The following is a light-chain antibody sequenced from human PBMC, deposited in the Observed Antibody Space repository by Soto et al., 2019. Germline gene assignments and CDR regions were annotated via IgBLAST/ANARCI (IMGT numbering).Light chain of an antibody. J-gene: IGKJ3*01. CDR3: MQGVEPPFT. Sequence: DIVMTQSPLSLPVTPGEAASISCRSLERLLFTNGYNYLDWYVQKPGQSPQLLLYLGSNRAPVVPDRFIGSGSDTDLTLKISRVEAEEVGFDYCMQGVEPPFTFVPGTQVDIK. CDR1: ERLLFTNGYNY. V-gene: IGKV2-28*01. CDR2: LGS.